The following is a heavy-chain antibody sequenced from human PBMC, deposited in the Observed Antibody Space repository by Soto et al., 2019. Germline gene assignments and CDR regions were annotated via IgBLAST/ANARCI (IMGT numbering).Heavy chain of an antibody. CDR2: IRSKDYGGTT. CDR3: TRESGGDTAMVTSSFYFDY. Sequence: GGSLRLSCAASGFTFGDYSMSWFRQAPGKGLEGVGFIRSKDYGGTTEYAASVKGRFTISRDDSKSIAYLQMNSRKTEDTAVYYCTRESGGDTAMVTSSFYFDYWGQGTLVTVSS. J-gene: IGHJ4*02. V-gene: IGHV3-49*03. D-gene: IGHD5-18*01. CDR1: GFTFGDYS.